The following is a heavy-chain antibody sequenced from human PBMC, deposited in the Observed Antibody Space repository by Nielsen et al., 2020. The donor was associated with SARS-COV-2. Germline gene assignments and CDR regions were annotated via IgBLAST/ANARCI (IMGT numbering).Heavy chain of an antibody. J-gene: IGHJ4*02. CDR1: GGSMTSGGYP. CDR2: IYHSGRT. V-gene: IGHV4-30-2*01. Sequence: SETLSLTCSVSGGSMTSGGYPWTWIRQPPGKGLEWIGYIYHSGRTYYNLSLQSRVTMSVDTSRNMFSLKVTSVTAADTAVYYCASGAYDGDYFDYWGRGILFTVSS. CDR3: ASGAYDGDYFDY. D-gene: IGHD3-3*01.